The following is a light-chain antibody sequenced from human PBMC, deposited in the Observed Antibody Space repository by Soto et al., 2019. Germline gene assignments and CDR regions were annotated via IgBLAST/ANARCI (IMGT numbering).Light chain of an antibody. V-gene: IGKV1-39*01. CDR1: QSISTY. Sequence: DIQMTQSPSSLSASLGDRVTVTCRASQSISTYLNWFQQRPGKAPKLLIYGAYTLQDGVPSRFSGSGSETDFTLTISSLQPADFATYDGQQSFGAPRTFGQGTRVDIK. J-gene: IGKJ1*01. CDR2: GAY. CDR3: QQSFGAPRT.